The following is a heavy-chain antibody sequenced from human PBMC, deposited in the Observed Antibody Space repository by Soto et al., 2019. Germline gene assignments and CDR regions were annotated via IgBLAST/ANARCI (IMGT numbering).Heavy chain of an antibody. D-gene: IGHD3-3*01. V-gene: IGHV3-15*01. CDR3: ATVGEGSRNWFNP. CDR1: RFTFSTAW. CDR2: IKTKLDGETT. J-gene: IGHJ5*02. Sequence: GGSLRLSCTVSRFTFSTAWLSWVRQAPGQGLEWVGRIKTKLDGETTAYAAPVKGRSSISRDDSKNTVYLHMNSLTAEDTAVYYCATVGEGSRNWFNPWGQGTRVTVS.